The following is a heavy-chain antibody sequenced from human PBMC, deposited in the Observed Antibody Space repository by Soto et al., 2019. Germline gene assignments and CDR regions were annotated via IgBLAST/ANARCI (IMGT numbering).Heavy chain of an antibody. CDR2: IYWNDEK. CDR3: VRQTTGSXIVPVAITPYYYLGFDV. Sequence: SGPTLVNPTQTITLTCTFSGFSFSTSGVGVNWIRQPPGKALEWLALIYWNDEKRYSASLRSRLTITKDTAKNQVVLTLSNLDPVDTATYYCVRQTTGSXIVPVAITPYYYLGFDVWGQGTSVTVSS. CDR1: GFSFSTSGVG. D-gene: IGHD2-2*01. V-gene: IGHV2-5*01. J-gene: IGHJ6*02.